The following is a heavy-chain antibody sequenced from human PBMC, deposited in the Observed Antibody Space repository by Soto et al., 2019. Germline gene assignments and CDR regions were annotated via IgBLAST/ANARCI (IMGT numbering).Heavy chain of an antibody. J-gene: IGHJ3*02. CDR1: GFSLSTSGVG. CDR2: LYWDDDK. Sequence: QITLKESGPTLVKPTQTLTLTCTFSGFSLSTSGVGVGWIRQPPGKALEWLALLYWDDDKRYSPSLKSRLTIXKXTXINQVVLTMTNMDPVDTATYYCAHRTRQRFTDAFHIWGQGTMVTVSS. D-gene: IGHD5-12*01. CDR3: AHRTRQRFTDAFHI. V-gene: IGHV2-5*02.